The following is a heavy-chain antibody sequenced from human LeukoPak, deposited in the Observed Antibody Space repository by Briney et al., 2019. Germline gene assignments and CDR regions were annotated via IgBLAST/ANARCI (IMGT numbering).Heavy chain of an antibody. Sequence: GGSLRLSCAASGFTFSSYGMHWVRQAPGKGLEWVALIWFDGSNKYYADSVKGRFTISRDNSKNTLYLQMNSLRAEDTAVYYCARGDVDTAMAFDYWGQGTLVTVSS. CDR2: IWFDGSNK. CDR3: ARGDVDTAMAFDY. D-gene: IGHD5-18*01. CDR1: GFTFSSYG. V-gene: IGHV3-33*01. J-gene: IGHJ4*02.